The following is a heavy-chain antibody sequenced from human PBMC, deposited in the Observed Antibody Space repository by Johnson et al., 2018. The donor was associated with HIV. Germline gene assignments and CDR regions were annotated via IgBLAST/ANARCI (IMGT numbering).Heavy chain of an antibody. CDR3: ARTTYSSPGAFDI. J-gene: IGHJ3*02. D-gene: IGHD6-19*01. CDR1: GFTFSSYG. Sequence: VQLVESGGGVVQPGGSLRLSCAASGFTFSSYGMHWVRQAPGKGLVWVSRIKSDGSETKYAESVKGRFTMTRENAKNTLYLQMNFLRAEDTAMYYCARTTYSSPGAFDIWGQGTMVTVSS. V-gene: IGHV3-74*02. CDR2: IKSDGSET.